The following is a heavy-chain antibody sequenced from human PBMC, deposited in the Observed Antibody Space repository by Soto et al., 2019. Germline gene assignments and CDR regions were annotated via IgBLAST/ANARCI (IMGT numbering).Heavy chain of an antibody. CDR1: GGSISSCY. CDR2: ICYSGST. Sequence: SETLSLTCTVSGGSISSCYRSWIRQPPGKGLEWIGYICYSGSTNYNPSLKSRVTISVDTSKNQFFLKLSSVTAADTAVYYCARVSLPGGWFDPWGQGALVTVSS. CDR3: ARVSLPGGWFDP. J-gene: IGHJ5*02. V-gene: IGHV4-59*01.